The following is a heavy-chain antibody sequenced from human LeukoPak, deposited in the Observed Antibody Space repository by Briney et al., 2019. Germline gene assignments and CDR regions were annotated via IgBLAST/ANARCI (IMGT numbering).Heavy chain of an antibody. CDR1: GGTFSSYA. CDR2: IIPIFGTA. V-gene: IGHV1-69*05. CDR3: ASSDSSGYYYSLDY. J-gene: IGHJ4*02. Sequence: SVKVSCKASGGTFSSYAISWVRQAPGRGLEWMGGIIPIFGTANYAQKFQGRVTITTDESTSTAYMELSSLRSEDTAVYYCASSDSSGYYYSLDYWGQGTPVTVSS. D-gene: IGHD3-22*01.